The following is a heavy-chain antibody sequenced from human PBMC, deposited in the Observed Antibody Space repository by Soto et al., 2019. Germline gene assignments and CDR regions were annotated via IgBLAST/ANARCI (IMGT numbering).Heavy chain of an antibody. J-gene: IGHJ3*02. CDR2: IIPIFGTA. Sequence: SVKVSCKASGGTFSSYAISWVRQAPGQGLEWVGGIIPIFGTANYAQKFQGRVTITADESTSTAYMELSSLRSEDTAVYYCAREERYYYDSSGYSPYAFDIWG. CDR3: AREERYYYDSSGYSPYAFDI. D-gene: IGHD3-22*01. CDR1: GGTFSSYA. V-gene: IGHV1-69*13.